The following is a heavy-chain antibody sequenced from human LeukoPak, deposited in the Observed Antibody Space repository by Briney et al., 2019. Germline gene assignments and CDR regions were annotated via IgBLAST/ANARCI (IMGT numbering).Heavy chain of an antibody. V-gene: IGHV4-39*01. CDR1: GGSITSSNYY. D-gene: IGHD6-19*01. CDR3: ARRGQVVVAGTSHWYFDL. Sequence: SETLSLTCTVSGGSITSSNYYWGWIRQTPGKGLEWIGNIYYSGSTYYNPSLKSRITISLDTSKSQFSLKLSSVTAADTALYYCARRGQVVVAGTSHWYFDLWGQGTLVTVSS. J-gene: IGHJ2*01. CDR2: IYYSGST.